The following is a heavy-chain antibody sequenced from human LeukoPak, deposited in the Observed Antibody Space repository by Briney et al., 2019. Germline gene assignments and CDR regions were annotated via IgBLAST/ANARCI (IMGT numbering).Heavy chain of an antibody. V-gene: IGHV3-21*01. CDR2: ISSSSSYI. Sequence: GGSLRLSCAASGFTFSSYSMNWVRQAPGKGLEWVSSISSSSSYIYYADSVKGRFTISRDNAKNSLYLQMNSLRAEDTAVYYCARVKEILWFGELDVWGQGTTVTVSS. J-gene: IGHJ6*02. D-gene: IGHD3-10*01. CDR3: ARVKEILWFGELDV. CDR1: GFTFSSYS.